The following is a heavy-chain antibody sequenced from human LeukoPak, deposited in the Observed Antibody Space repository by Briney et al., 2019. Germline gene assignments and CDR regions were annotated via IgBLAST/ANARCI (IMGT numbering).Heavy chain of an antibody. CDR3: AREYSSSRYFDY. D-gene: IGHD6-6*01. J-gene: IGHJ4*02. Sequence: GGSLRLSCAASGFTFSVFGMHWVRQAPGKGLEWVAVIWYDGSNKYYADSVKGRFSISRDNSKNTLYLQMNSLRAEDTAVYYCAREYSSSRYFDYWGQGTLVTVSS. CDR2: IWYDGSNK. CDR1: GFTFSVFG. V-gene: IGHV3-33*01.